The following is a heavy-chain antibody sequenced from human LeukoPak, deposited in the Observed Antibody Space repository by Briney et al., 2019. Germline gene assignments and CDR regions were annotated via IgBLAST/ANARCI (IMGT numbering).Heavy chain of an antibody. D-gene: IGHD3-22*01. J-gene: IGHJ4*02. CDR2: INAVNGNT. Sequence: ASVKVSCKASGYTFTSYAMHWVRQAPGQRLEWMGWINAVNGNTKYSQKFQGRVTITRDTSASTAYMELSSLRSEDTAVYYCASVEYYYDSSGYQANTYYFDYWGQGTLVTVSS. CDR3: ASVEYYYDSSGYQANTYYFDY. CDR1: GYTFTSYA. V-gene: IGHV1-3*01.